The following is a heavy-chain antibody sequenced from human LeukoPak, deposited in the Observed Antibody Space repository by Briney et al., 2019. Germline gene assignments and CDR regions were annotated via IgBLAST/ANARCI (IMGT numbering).Heavy chain of an antibody. CDR1: GGSISSSNW. Sequence: SETLSLTCAVSGGSISSSNWWSWVRQPPGKGLEWIGEINHSGSTNYNPSLKSRVTISVDTSKNQFSLKLSSVTAADTAVYYCARVRYDYAWGSYRPPFDYWGQGTLVTVSS. V-gene: IGHV4-4*02. CDR3: ARVRYDYAWGSYRPPFDY. J-gene: IGHJ4*02. CDR2: INHSGST. D-gene: IGHD3-16*02.